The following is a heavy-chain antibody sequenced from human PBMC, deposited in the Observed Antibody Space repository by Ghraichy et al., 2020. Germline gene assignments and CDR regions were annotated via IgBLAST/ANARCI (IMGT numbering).Heavy chain of an antibody. V-gene: IGHV1-69*13. J-gene: IGHJ4*02. CDR1: GGTFSSYA. CDR2: IIPIFGTA. Sequence: SVKVSCKASGGTFSSYAISWVRQAPGQGLEWMGGIIPIFGTANYAQKFQGRVTITADESTSTAYMELSSLRSEDTAVYYCARMEYSSCWQGPFDYWGQGTLVTVSS. D-gene: IGHD6-19*01. CDR3: ARMEYSSCWQGPFDY.